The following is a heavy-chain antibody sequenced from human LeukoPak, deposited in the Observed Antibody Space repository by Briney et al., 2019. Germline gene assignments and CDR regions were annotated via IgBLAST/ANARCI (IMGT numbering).Heavy chain of an antibody. CDR3: ARDFGRPRYFDY. J-gene: IGHJ4*02. D-gene: IGHD3-3*01. CDR1: GGSISGYY. CDR2: IHDSGNT. Sequence: SETLSLTCTVSGGSISGYYWSWIRQPPGKGLEWIGFIHDSGNTYYNASLRSRVSISVDRSKNQFSLKLSSVTAADTAVYYCARDFGRPRYFDYWGQGTLVTVSS. V-gene: IGHV4-59*12.